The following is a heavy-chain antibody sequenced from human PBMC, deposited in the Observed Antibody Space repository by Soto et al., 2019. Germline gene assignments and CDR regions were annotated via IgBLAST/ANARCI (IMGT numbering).Heavy chain of an antibody. D-gene: IGHD2-2*01. CDR2: TNSDGSDT. CDR3: ARDPSIVLVPAATYYYYYYGMDV. V-gene: IGHV3-74*01. CDR1: GFTFSTYW. Sequence: GGFLRLSCAASGFTFSTYWMYWVRQAPGKGLVWVSRTNSDGSDTSYADSVKGRFTISRDNAKNSLYLQMNSLRAEDTAVYYCARDPSIVLVPAATYYYYYYGMDVWGQGTTVTVSS. J-gene: IGHJ6*02.